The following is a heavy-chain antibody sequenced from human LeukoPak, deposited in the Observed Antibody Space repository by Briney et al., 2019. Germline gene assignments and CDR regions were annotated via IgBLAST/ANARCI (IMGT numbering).Heavy chain of an antibody. CDR2: IRYDGSNK. CDR1: GFTVSSNY. D-gene: IGHD1-26*01. CDR3: ARDFGWELEGAYFDY. V-gene: IGHV3-30*02. Sequence: GGSLRLSCAASGFTVSSNYMSWVRQAPGKGLEWVAFIRYDGSNKYYADSVKGRFTISRDNSKDTLYLQMGSLRAEDMAVYYCARDFGWELEGAYFDYWGQGTLVTVSS. J-gene: IGHJ4*02.